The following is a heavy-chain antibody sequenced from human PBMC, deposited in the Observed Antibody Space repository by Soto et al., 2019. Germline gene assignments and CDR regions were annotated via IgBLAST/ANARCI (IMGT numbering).Heavy chain of an antibody. CDR3: AKRLSGWYYVDF. J-gene: IGHJ4*02. V-gene: IGHV3-23*01. Sequence: GWSLRLSCASSVFTFVSYAMTWVRQAPGKGLEWVSAITGSGAATFYADSVKGRFTISRDNSKNTLYLQMNSLRAEDTAVYYCAKRLSGWYYVDFWGQGTLVTVSS. CDR1: VFTFVSYA. CDR2: ITGSGAAT. D-gene: IGHD6-19*01.